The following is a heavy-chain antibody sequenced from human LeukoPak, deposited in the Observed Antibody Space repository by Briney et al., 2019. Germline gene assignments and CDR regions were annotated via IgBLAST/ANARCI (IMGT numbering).Heavy chain of an antibody. Sequence: GGSLRLSCAASGFTFDDYTMHWVRQTPGKGLEWVSLINWDGGSTFYADSVKGRFTISRDNSKNSLYLQMNSLRTEDTAFYYCAKGDDLGWFDPWGQGTLVTVSS. CDR1: GFTFDDYT. CDR3: AKGDDLGWFDP. J-gene: IGHJ5*02. CDR2: INWDGGST. D-gene: IGHD3-3*01. V-gene: IGHV3-43*01.